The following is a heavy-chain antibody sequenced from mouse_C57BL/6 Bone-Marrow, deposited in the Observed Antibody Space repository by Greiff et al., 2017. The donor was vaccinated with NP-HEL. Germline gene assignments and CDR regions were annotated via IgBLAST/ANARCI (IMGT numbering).Heavy chain of an antibody. V-gene: IGHV1-19*01. CDR1: GYTFTDYY. CDR2: INPYNGGT. D-gene: IGHD1-1*01. J-gene: IGHJ2*01. CDR3: ARSFITTVLGY. Sequence: VQLQQSGPVLVKPGASVKMSCKASGYTFTDYYMNWVKQSHGKSLEWIGVINPYNGGTSYNQKFKGKATLTVDKSSSTAYMELNSLTSEDSAVYYCARSFITTVLGYWGQGTTLTVSS.